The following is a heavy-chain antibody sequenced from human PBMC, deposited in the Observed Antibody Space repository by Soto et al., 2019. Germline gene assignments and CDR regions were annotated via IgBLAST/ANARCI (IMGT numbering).Heavy chain of an antibody. CDR2: INHSGST. D-gene: IGHD3-9*01. Sequence: ETLSLTCSVYGGSFSGYYWSWIRQPPGKGLEWIGEINHSGSTNYNPSLKSRVTISVDTSKNQFSLKLSSVTAADTAVYYCARGIPVLRYFDWSPSRYYYGMDVWGQGTTVTVSS. V-gene: IGHV4-34*01. J-gene: IGHJ6*02. CDR1: GGSFSGYY. CDR3: ARGIPVLRYFDWSPSRYYYGMDV.